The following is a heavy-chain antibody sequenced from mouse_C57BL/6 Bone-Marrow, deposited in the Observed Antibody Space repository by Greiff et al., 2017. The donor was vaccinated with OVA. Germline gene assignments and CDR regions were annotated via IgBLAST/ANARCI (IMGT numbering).Heavy chain of an antibody. V-gene: IGHV5-4*03. J-gene: IGHJ2*01. CDR3: ARGVTLDY. CDR1: GFTFSSYA. D-gene: IGHD2-3*01. Sequence: EVKVVESGGGLVKPGGSLKLSCAASGFTFSSYAMSWVRQTPEKRLEWVATISDGGSYTYYPDNVKGRFTISRDNAKNNLYLQMSHLKSEDTAMYYCARGVTLDYWGQGTTLTVSS. CDR2: ISDGGSYT.